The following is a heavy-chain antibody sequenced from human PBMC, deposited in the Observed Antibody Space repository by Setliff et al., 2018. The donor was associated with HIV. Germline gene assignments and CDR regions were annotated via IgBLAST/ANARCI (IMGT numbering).Heavy chain of an antibody. D-gene: IGHD4-17*01. Sequence: GSLRLSCAASGFTFSSYTMNWVRQAPGKGLEWISYISSSGSSIYLANSVKGRFIISRDNAKNALYLQMNSLRAEDTAVYYCSTFYGPGLWGRGTLVTVSS. CDR2: ISSSGSSI. CDR3: STFYGPGL. J-gene: IGHJ2*01. CDR1: GFTFSSYT. V-gene: IGHV3-48*04.